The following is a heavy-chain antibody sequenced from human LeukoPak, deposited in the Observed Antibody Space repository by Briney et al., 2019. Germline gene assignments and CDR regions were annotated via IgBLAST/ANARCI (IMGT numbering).Heavy chain of an antibody. CDR1: GFTFSSYS. CDR2: ISSSSSYI. Sequence: PGGSLRLSCAASGFTFSSYSMNWVRQAPGKGLEWVSSISSSSSYIYYADSVKGRFTISRDNAKNSLYLQMNSLRAEDTAVYYCARDGYSGYQEDDYWGQGTLVTVSS. CDR3: ARDGYSGYQEDDY. D-gene: IGHD5-12*01. J-gene: IGHJ4*02. V-gene: IGHV3-21*01.